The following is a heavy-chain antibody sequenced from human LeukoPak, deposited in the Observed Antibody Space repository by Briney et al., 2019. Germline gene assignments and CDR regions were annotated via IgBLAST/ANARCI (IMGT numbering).Heavy chain of an antibody. Sequence: ASVKVSCRASGYTFTGYYMHWVRQAPGQGLEWVGWIDPDTGGTHYGQKFQGRVSMTRDASISTAYMELSRLRSDDTAVYFCARGSGPRGYETWGQGTLVTVSS. J-gene: IGHJ5*02. V-gene: IGHV1-2*02. D-gene: IGHD3-10*01. CDR2: IDPDTGGT. CDR1: GYTFTGYY. CDR3: ARGSGPRGYET.